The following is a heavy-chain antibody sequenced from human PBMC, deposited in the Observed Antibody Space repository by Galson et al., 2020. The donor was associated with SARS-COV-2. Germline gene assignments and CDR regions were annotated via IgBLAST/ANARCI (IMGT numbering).Heavy chain of an antibody. D-gene: IGHD2-2*01. CDR3: ARDQGDIVVVPAAILRGWFDP. CDR1: GYTFTGYY. CDR2: INPNSGGT. Sequence: ASVKVSCKASGYTFTGYYMHWVRQAPGQGLEWMGWINPNSGGTNYAQKFQGRVTMTRDTSISTAYMELSRLRSDDTAVYYCARDQGDIVVVPAAILRGWFDPWGQGTLVTVSS. J-gene: IGHJ5*02. V-gene: IGHV1-2*02.